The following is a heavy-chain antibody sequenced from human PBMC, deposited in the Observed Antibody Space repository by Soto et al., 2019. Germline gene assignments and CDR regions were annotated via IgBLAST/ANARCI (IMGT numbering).Heavy chain of an antibody. CDR2: IYHSGST. J-gene: IGHJ6*02. D-gene: IGHD3-3*01. CDR3: ARGFTKLRFLEWLGGMDF. V-gene: IGHV4-30-2*01. CDR1: GGSISSGGYS. Sequence: PSETLSLTCAVSGGSISSGGYSWSWIRQPPGKGLEWIGYIYHSGSTYYNPSLKSRVTISVDRSKNQFSLKLSSVTAADTAVYYCARGFTKLRFLEWLGGMDFWRQGTTVTVSS.